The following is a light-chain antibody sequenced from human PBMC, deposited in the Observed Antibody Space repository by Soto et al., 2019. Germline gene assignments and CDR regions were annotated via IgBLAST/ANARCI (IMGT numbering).Light chain of an antibody. CDR3: QPYSTSSPT. Sequence: IQKRQAPTTLSXXVGDXITIXXGASQSISTWLAWYQQKPGKAPKPLIYEASNLESRVPSRFSGSRNRTEFTLTLRTLQPGDFAPYYCQPYSTSSPTFGQGSKLDF. J-gene: IGKJ3*01. V-gene: IGKV1-5*01. CDR1: QSISTW. CDR2: EAS.